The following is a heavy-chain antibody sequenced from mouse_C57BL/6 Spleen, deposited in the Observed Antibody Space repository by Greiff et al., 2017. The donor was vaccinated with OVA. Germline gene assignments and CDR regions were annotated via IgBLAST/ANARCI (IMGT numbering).Heavy chain of an antibody. D-gene: IGHD1-1*01. J-gene: IGHJ4*01. CDR2: ISSGSSTI. Sequence: EVMLVESGGGLVKPGGSLKLSCAASGFTFSDYGMHWVRQAPEKGLEWVAYISSGSSTIYYADTVKGRFTISRDNAKNTLFLQMTSLRSEDTAMYYCAITTVVAYFSYAMDYWGQGTSVTVSS. CDR1: GFTFSDYG. CDR3: AITTVVAYFSYAMDY. V-gene: IGHV5-17*01.